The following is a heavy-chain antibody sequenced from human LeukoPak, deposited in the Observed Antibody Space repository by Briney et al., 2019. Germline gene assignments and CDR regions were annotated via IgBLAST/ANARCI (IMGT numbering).Heavy chain of an antibody. CDR3: ARALGYCSGGSCTRGYNWFDP. D-gene: IGHD2-15*01. CDR1: GGSFSGYY. J-gene: IGHJ5*02. V-gene: IGHV4-34*01. Sequence: SETLSLTCAVYGGSFSGYYWSWIRQPPGKGLEWIGEINHSGSTNYNPSLKSRVTISVDTSMNQFSLKLSFVTTADTAVYYCARALGYCSGGSCTRGYNWFDPWGQGTLVTVPS. CDR2: INHSGST.